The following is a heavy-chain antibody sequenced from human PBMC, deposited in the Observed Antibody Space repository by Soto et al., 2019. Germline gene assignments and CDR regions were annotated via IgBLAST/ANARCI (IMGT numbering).Heavy chain of an antibody. D-gene: IGHD4-17*01. CDR3: ARQARTYNDYGDFDY. V-gene: IGHV3-7*05. CDR2: IKQDGSEK. CDR1: GFTFSSYW. J-gene: IGHJ4*02. Sequence: EVQVVESGGGLVQPGGSLRLSCAVSGFTFSSYWMTWVRQAPGKGLEWVANIKQDGSEKYYVDSVKGRFTISRDNAMNSLYLQINSLRAEDTAVYYCARQARTYNDYGDFDYWGQGTLVTVSS.